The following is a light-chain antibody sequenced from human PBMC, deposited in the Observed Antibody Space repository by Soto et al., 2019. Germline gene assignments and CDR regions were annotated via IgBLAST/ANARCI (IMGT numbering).Light chain of an antibody. V-gene: IGKV3-15*01. CDR3: HGYNNWPLT. J-gene: IGKJ4*01. CDR1: QGIGST. Sequence: EIVMTQSPATLSVSPGERATLSCRASQGIGSTLAWYQQKPGQTPRLLIYGASTRATGVPARFSGSGSGTDFTLTSTRLQSEDFAVYYCHGYNNWPLTFGGGTKVEIK. CDR2: GAS.